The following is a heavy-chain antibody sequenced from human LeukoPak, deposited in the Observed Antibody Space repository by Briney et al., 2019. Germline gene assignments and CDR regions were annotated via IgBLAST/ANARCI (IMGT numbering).Heavy chain of an antibody. V-gene: IGHV3-7*01. CDR1: GFTFSSYW. D-gene: IGHD2-15*01. Sequence: GGSLRLSCAASGFTFSSYWMSWVRQAPGKGLEWVANIKQDGSEKYYVDSVKGRFTISRDNAKNSLYLQMNSLRAEDTAVYYCARATPDWPTSGGAFDIWGQGTMVTVSS. CDR2: IKQDGSEK. CDR3: ARATPDWPTSGGAFDI. J-gene: IGHJ3*02.